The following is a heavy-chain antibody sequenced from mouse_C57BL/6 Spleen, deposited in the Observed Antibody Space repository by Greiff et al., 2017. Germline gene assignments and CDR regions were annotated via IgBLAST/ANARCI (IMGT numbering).Heavy chain of an antibody. CDR3: AGYDEDRFAY. CDR2: IDPSDSYT. D-gene: IGHD2-2*01. Sequence: QVQLQQPGAELVMPGASVKLSCKASGYTFTSYWMHWVKQRPGQGLEWIGEIDPSDSYTNYNQKFKGKSTLTVDKASSTAYMQISSLTSEDSAVNFCAGYDEDRFAYWGQGTLVTVAA. CDR1: GYTFTSYW. J-gene: IGHJ3*01. V-gene: IGHV1-69*01.